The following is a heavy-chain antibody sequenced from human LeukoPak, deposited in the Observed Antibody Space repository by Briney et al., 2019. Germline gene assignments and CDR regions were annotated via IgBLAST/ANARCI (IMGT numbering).Heavy chain of an antibody. CDR3: ARGLNNIGWHYFDY. CDR2: IYYSGST. D-gene: IGHD6-19*01. CDR1: GGSISSHY. Sequence: SETLSLTCTVSGGSISSHYWSWIRQPPGKGLEWIGYIYYSGSTNYNPSLKGRVTISVDTSKNQFSLKLSSVTAADTAVYYCARGLNNIGWHYFDYWGQGTLVTVSS. V-gene: IGHV4-59*11. J-gene: IGHJ4*02.